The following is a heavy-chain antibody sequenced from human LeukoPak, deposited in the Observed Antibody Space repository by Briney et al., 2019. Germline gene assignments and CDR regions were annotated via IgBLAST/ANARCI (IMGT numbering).Heavy chain of an antibody. CDR2: ISWDRGSI. D-gene: IGHD5-12*01. V-gene: IGHV3-43D*03. CDR1: GFTFDDYA. J-gene: IGHJ4*02. Sequence: GGGLRLSCAASGFTFDDYAMHWVRQAPGKGVEGVSLISWDRGSIYYADSVNGRFTISRDNSQNSLYLQMNSLRAEDTALYYCAKDIFDGEGGGYGYYFVYWGQGTLVTVSS. CDR3: AKDIFDGEGGGYGYYFVY.